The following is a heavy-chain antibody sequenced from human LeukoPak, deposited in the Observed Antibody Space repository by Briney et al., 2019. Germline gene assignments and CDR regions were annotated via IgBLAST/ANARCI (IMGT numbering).Heavy chain of an antibody. D-gene: IGHD6-19*01. J-gene: IGHJ5*02. CDR3: AKDNSAVAGTRWFDP. V-gene: IGHV3-21*04. CDR2: ISSSSSYI. CDR1: GFTFSSYS. Sequence: GGSLRLSCAASGFTFSSYSMNWVRQAPGKGLEWVSSISSSSSYIYYADSVKGRFTISRDNTKNSLYLQMNSLRAEDTALYYCAKDNSAVAGTRWFDPWGQGTLVTVSS.